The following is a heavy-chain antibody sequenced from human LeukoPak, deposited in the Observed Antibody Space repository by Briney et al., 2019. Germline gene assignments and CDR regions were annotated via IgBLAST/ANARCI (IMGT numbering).Heavy chain of an antibody. D-gene: IGHD4-23*01. CDR2: ISTTSGTT. CDR1: GFTFSRNS. V-gene: IGHV3-48*02. Sequence: GGSLRLSCVASGFTFSRNSMDWVRQAPGKGLEWVSHISTTSGTTYYADSVRGRFTISRDNAKNSLFLQMTSLRDEDTAVYYCARVTSGGNPYFDYWGQGTLVTVSS. J-gene: IGHJ4*02. CDR3: ARVTSGGNPYFDY.